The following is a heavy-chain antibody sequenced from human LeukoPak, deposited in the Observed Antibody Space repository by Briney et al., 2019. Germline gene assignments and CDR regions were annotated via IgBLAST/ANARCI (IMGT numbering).Heavy chain of an antibody. Sequence: GASVKVSCKASGGTFSSYAISWVRQAPGQGLGWMGGIIPIFGTANYAQKFQGRVTITTDESTSTAYMELSSLRSEDTAVYYCASTDYYGSGMASHYYYYYYMDVWGKGTTVTVSS. CDR1: GGTFSSYA. J-gene: IGHJ6*03. CDR3: ASTDYYGSGMASHYYYYYYMDV. D-gene: IGHD3-10*01. CDR2: IIPIFGTA. V-gene: IGHV1-69*05.